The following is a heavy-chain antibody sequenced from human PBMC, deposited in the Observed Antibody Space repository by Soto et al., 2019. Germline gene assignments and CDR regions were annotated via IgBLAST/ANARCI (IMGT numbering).Heavy chain of an antibody. D-gene: IGHD3-22*01. CDR2: IRGETNGGTA. CDR1: GVNFANYA. V-gene: IGHV3-49*04. J-gene: IGHJ4*02. CDR3: TRYYYESSGYYVY. Sequence: PGGSLRLSCTGSGVNFANYALTWVRQAPGKGLEWVGFIRGETNGGTADYAASLKGRITISRDDSKSIAYLEINSLQTEDTAVYYCTRYYYESSGYYVYWGQGTLVTVSS.